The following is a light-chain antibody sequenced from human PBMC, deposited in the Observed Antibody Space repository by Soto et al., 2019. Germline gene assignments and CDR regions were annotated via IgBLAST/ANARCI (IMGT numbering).Light chain of an antibody. CDR3: SSYTSSSTLYV. CDR2: DVS. J-gene: IGLJ1*01. V-gene: IGLV2-14*03. CDR1: SSDVDGYNY. Sequence: QSALTQPASVSGSPGQSITISCTGTSSDVDGYNYVSWYQHHPGKAPKLMIYDVSSRPSGVSNRFSGSKSGNTASLTISGLQAEDEADYYCSSYTSSSTLYVFGTGTKLTVL.